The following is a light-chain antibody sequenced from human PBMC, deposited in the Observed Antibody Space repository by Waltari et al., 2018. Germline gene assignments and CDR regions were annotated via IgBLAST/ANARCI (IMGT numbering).Light chain of an antibody. Sequence: QSALTQPRSVSGSPGHSVTISCTGTSSDVGGYDYVPWYQQYPGKAPKLVIYDVSKRPSGVPDRFPGSKSGNTASLTISGLQAEDEADYNCCSYAGRATWAFGGGTKLTVL. V-gene: IGLV2-11*01. CDR2: DVS. J-gene: IGLJ3*02. CDR3: CSYAGRATWA. CDR1: SSDVGGYDY.